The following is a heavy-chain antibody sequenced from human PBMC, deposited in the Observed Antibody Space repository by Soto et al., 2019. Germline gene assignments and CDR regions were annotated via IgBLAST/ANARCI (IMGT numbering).Heavy chain of an antibody. J-gene: IGHJ4*02. CDR1: GFTFSSYG. Sequence: PRLSSAASGFTFSSYGLHWVRQVPGKGLEWVAVIWNDGSNKYNADSEKGRFTISKDNSKNTLYQQMNSPRAEDTAVYYGARYLYNDCDGNYFDYWGQGTLVTVSS. D-gene: IGHD3-16*02. V-gene: IGHV3-33*01. CDR3: ARYLYNDCDGNYFDY. CDR2: IWNDGSNK.